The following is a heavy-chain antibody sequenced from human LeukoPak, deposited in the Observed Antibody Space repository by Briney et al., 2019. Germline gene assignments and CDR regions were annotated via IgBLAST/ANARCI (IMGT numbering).Heavy chain of an antibody. CDR1: GFTFSSYS. CDR3: ARAPDSGMDV. J-gene: IGHJ6*02. CDR2: ISSSSSYI. V-gene: IGHV3-21*01. Sequence: SGGSLRFSCAASGFTFSSYSMNWVRQAPGKGLEWVSSISSSSSYIYYADSVKGRFTISTDNAKNSLHLQMNSLRAEDTAVYYCARAPDSGMDVWGQGTTVTVSS.